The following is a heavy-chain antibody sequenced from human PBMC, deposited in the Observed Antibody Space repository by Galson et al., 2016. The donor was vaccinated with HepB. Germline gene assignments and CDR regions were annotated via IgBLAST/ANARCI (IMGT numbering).Heavy chain of an antibody. CDR1: GFTFSTYA. D-gene: IGHD3-10*01. V-gene: IGHV3-48*02. CDR2: ISSSSSTI. Sequence: SLRLSCAASGFTFSTYAMSWVRQAPGKGLEWVSYISSSSSTIYYADSVKGRFTISRDNAKNSLYLQMNSLRDEDTAVYYCARDGEYYYGSGSYAETWGQGTLVTVSS. CDR3: ARDGEYYYGSGSYAET. J-gene: IGHJ5*02.